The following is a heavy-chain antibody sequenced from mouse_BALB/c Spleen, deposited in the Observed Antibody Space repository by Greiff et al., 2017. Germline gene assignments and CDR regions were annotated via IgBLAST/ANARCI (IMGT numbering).Heavy chain of an antibody. J-gene: IGHJ3*01. D-gene: IGHD2-2*01. CDR1: GYSFTSYY. CDR3: ASDGYDGMFAY. Sequence: EVQLQQSGPELMKPGASVKISCKASGYSFTSYYMHWVKQSHGKSLVWIGYIDPFNGGTSYNQKFKGKATLTVDKSSSTAYMHLSSLTSEDSAVYYCASDGYDGMFAYWGQGTLVTVAA. CDR2: IDPFNGGT. V-gene: IGHV1S135*01.